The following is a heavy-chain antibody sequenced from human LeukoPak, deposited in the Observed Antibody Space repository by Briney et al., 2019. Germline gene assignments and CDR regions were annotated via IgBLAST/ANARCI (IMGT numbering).Heavy chain of an antibody. J-gene: IGHJ4*02. CDR3: ARDTEAAASGFDY. D-gene: IGHD6-13*01. CDR2: ISYDGSNK. Sequence: GGSLRLSCAASGFTFSSYAMHWVRQAPGKGLEWVAVISYDGSNKYYADSVKGRFTISRDNSKNTLYLQMNSLRAEDTAVYYCARDTEAAASGFDYWGQGTLVTVSS. V-gene: IGHV3-30-3*01. CDR1: GFTFSSYA.